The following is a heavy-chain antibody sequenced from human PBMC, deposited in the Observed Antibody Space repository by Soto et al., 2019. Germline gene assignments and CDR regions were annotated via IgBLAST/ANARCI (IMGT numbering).Heavy chain of an antibody. Sequence: QVQLQQWGAGLLKPSETLSLTCAVYGGSFSGYYWSWIRQPPGKGLEWIGEINHSGSTNYNPSLKSRVTISVDTTKYQFSLKLSSVTAADTAVYYCARGRGNLNYYYGMDVWGQGTTVTVSS. CDR3: ARGRGNLNYYYGMDV. J-gene: IGHJ6*02. V-gene: IGHV4-34*01. D-gene: IGHD3-16*01. CDR1: GGSFSGYY. CDR2: INHSGST.